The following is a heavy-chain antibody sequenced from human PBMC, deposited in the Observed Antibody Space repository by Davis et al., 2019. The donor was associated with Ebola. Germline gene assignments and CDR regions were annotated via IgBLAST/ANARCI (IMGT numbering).Heavy chain of an antibody. V-gene: IGHV4-61*01. CDR2: IYYSGST. J-gene: IGHJ4*02. CDR1: GGSISSSSYY. D-gene: IGHD4-17*01. Sequence: MPSETLSLTCTVSGGSISSSSYYWSWIRQPPGKGLEWIGYIYYSGSTNYNPFLKSRVTISVDTSKNQFSLKLSSVTAADTAVYYCASSSSNYKGGDYGFDYWGQGTLVTVSS. CDR3: ASSSSNYKGGDYGFDY.